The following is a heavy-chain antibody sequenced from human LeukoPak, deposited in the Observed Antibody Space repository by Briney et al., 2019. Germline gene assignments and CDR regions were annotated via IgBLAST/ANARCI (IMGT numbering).Heavy chain of an antibody. D-gene: IGHD2-2*01. CDR2: INHSGST. CDR1: GGSFSGYY. V-gene: IGHV4-34*01. Sequence: SETLSLTCAVYGGSFSGYYWSWIRQPPGKGLEWIGEINHSGSTNYNPSLKSRVTISVDTSKNQFSLKLSSVTAADTAVYYCARRALTRYCSGTSCYQGFYYYYYGMDVWGQGTTVTVSS. CDR3: ARRALTRYCSGTSCYQGFYYYYYGMDV. J-gene: IGHJ6*02.